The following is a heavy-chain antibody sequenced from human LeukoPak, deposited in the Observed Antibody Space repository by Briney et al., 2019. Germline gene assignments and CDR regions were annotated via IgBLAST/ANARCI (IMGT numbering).Heavy chain of an antibody. CDR1: GFTFSSYW. J-gene: IGHJ4*02. CDR2: IKQDGSEK. V-gene: IGHV3-7*01. Sequence: GGSLRLSCAASGFTFSSYWMSWVRQAPGKGLEWVANIKQDGSEKYYVDSVKGRFTISKDNAKNSLYLQMNSLRAEDTAVYYCARDSRATSGWKTFDYWGQGTLVTVSS. D-gene: IGHD6-19*01. CDR3: ARDSRATSGWKTFDY.